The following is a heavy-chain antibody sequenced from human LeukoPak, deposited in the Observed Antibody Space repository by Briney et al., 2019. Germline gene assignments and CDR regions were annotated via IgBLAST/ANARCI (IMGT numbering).Heavy chain of an antibody. Sequence: ASVKVSCKASGYTFTSYGISWVRQAPGQGLEWMGGISAYNGNTNYAQKLQGRVTMTTDTSTSTAYMELRSLRSDDTAVYYCARCYGVVVAATQSPFDYWGQGTLVTVSS. CDR3: ARCYGVVVAATQSPFDY. J-gene: IGHJ4*02. CDR2: ISAYNGNT. D-gene: IGHD2-15*01. V-gene: IGHV1-18*01. CDR1: GYTFTSYG.